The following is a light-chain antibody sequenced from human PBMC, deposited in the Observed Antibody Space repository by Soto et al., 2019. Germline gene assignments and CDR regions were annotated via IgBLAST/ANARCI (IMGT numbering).Light chain of an antibody. CDR1: HTVTSY. V-gene: IGKV1-39*01. Sequence: QRTPPPSSLSDCLEDSLTLTCGASHTVTSYLNWYQKNTGKAPKLLTYAASTLQSGVPSRFSGSGSGTEFTLTIISLQPEDFATYYSQESYSTPPITLGQGTRLEIK. J-gene: IGKJ5*01. CDR2: AAS. CDR3: QESYSTPPIT.